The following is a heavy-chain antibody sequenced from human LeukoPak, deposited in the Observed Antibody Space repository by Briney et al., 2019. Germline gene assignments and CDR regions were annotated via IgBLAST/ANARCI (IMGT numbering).Heavy chain of an antibody. J-gene: IGHJ4*02. CDR2: MNPNSGNT. Sequence: ASVKVSCKASGYTFTSYDINWVRQATGQGLEWMGWMNPNSGNTGYAQKFQGRVTMTRNTSISTAYMELSSLRSEDTAVYYCARVPSGIAVAANPFDYWGQGTLVTVSS. V-gene: IGHV1-8*01. CDR1: GYTFTSYD. D-gene: IGHD6-19*01. CDR3: ARVPSGIAVAANPFDY.